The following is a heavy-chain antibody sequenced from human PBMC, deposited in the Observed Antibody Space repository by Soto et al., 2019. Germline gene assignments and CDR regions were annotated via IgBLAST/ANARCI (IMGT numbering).Heavy chain of an antibody. V-gene: IGHV4-59*01. D-gene: IGHD3-22*01. CDR2: LYYGRSA. J-gene: IGHJ5*02. Sequence: QVQLQESGPGLVKPSETLSLTCAVSGDSISSYYCMWIRQPPGKGLESIGYLYYGRSANYNPSPKSTVTLSVDTSTNQCSLTLSSMTAADTAVYYCALRRMAVVPESWGQGTLVTVSS. CDR1: GDSISSYY. CDR3: ALRRMAVVPES.